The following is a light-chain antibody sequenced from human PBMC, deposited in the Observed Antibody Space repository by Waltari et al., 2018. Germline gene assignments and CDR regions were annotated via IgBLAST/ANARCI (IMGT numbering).Light chain of an antibody. CDR2: GAS. V-gene: IGKV3-20*01. J-gene: IGKJ2*01. CDR1: PTISRNR. Sequence: EFVLTQSPGTLSLSPGESATLSCRASPTISRNRIAWYVHQHGQAPRLLTYGASGMATDVPDRFSASGSGTVFRITISRVESEDFVVYCCQQFSSSVMYTFGQGSKLGIK. CDR3: QQFSSSVMYT.